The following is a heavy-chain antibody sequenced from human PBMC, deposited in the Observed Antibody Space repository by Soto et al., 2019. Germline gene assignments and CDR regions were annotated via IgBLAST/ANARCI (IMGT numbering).Heavy chain of an antibody. J-gene: IGHJ3*02. CDR2: TRNKANNYTT. Sequence: EVQLVESGGGLVQPGGSLRLSCVISGFTFSDHYMDWVHQAPGKGLEWVGRTRNKANNYTTEYAASVKGRFTISRDDSKNSLYLQMNSLKTEDTAVYYCARVNGTEAFDIWGQGTMVTVSS. V-gene: IGHV3-72*01. CDR3: ARVNGTEAFDI. CDR1: GFTFSDHY.